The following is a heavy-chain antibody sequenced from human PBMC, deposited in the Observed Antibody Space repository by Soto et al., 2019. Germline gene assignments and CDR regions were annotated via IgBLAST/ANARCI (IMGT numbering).Heavy chain of an antibody. V-gene: IGHV3-7*05. D-gene: IGHD1-26*01. CDR1: GFTFSSDW. Sequence: EVQLVESGGGLVQPGGSLRLSCAASGFTFSSDWMSWVRQAPGKGLEWVANIKQDGSEKYYVDSVKGRFTISRENAKNTLYLPMNSLRAEDAAVYYCARSTNKRGWRIVGATPYPPPMDWGQGTLVTVSS. CDR3: ARSTNKRGWRIVGATPYPPPMD. CDR2: IKQDGSEK. J-gene: IGHJ4*02.